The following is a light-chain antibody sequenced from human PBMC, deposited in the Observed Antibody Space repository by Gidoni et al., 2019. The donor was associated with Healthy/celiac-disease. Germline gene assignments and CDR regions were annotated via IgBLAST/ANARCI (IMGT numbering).Light chain of an antibody. V-gene: IGKV2-28*01. J-gene: IGKJ5*01. CDR1: QSLLHSNGYNY. Sequence: DIVMTQSPLSLPVTSGEPASISCRSSQSLLHSNGYNYLDWYLQKPGQSPQLLIYLGSNRASGVPDRFSGSGSGTDFTLKISRVEAEDVGVYYCMQALQTPQITFGQGTRLEIK. CDR3: MQALQTPQIT. CDR2: LGS.